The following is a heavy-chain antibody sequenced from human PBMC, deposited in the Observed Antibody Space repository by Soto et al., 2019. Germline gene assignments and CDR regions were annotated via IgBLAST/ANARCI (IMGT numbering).Heavy chain of an antibody. V-gene: IGHV4-59*01. CDR2: IYYSGST. D-gene: IGHD3-3*01. Sequence: SETLSLTCTVSGGDISSYYWSWIRQPPGKGLEWIGYIYYSGSTNYNPSLKSRVTISVDTSKNQFSLKLSSVTAEETAVYYCARDQVTIFGVVPTGWFDPWGQGTLVTVSS. CDR1: GGDISSYY. J-gene: IGHJ5*02. CDR3: ARDQVTIFGVVPTGWFDP.